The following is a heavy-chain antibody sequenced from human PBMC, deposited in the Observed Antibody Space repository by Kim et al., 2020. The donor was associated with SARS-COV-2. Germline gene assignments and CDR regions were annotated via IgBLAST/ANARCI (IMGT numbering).Heavy chain of an antibody. V-gene: IGHV1-69*13. J-gene: IGHJ6*02. Sequence: SVKVSCKASGGTFSSYAISWVRQAPGQGLEWMGGIIPIFGTANYAQKFQGRVTITADESTSTAYMELSSLRSEDTAVYYCATPYYYDSPRQGRVLYYGMDVWGQGTTVTVSS. CDR2: IIPIFGTA. CDR3: ATPYYYDSPRQGRVLYYGMDV. D-gene: IGHD3-22*01. CDR1: GGTFSSYA.